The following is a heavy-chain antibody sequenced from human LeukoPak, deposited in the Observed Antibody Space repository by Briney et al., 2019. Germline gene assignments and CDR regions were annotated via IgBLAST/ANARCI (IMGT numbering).Heavy chain of an antibody. CDR3: VRAIRTTVTTFWFDP. CDR2: INPNSGGT. J-gene: IGHJ5*02. Sequence: ASVKVSCKASGYTFTGYYMHWVRQAPGQGLEWMGWINPNSGGTNYAQKFQGRVTMTRDTSISTAYMELSRLRSDDTAVYYCVRAIRTTVTTFWFDPWGQGTLVTVSS. V-gene: IGHV1-2*02. CDR1: GYTFTGYY. D-gene: IGHD4-17*01.